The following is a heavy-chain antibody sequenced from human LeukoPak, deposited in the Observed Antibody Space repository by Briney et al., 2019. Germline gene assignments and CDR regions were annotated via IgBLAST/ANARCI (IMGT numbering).Heavy chain of an antibody. CDR2: ISGSGLNT. Sequence: GGSLRLSCAASGFTFTTYWMGWVRQAPGKGLEWVSGISGSGLNTYYADSVKGRFTISRDKSKNTLYLQMNSLRAEDTAVYYCAKGVTPVISLQFFDYWGQGTLVTVSS. CDR1: GFTFTTYW. V-gene: IGHV3-23*01. CDR3: AKGVTPVISLQFFDY. J-gene: IGHJ4*02. D-gene: IGHD4-17*01.